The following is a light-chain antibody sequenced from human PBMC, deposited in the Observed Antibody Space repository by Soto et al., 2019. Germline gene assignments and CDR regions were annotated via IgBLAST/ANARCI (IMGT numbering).Light chain of an antibody. V-gene: IGKV1-5*01. Sequence: DIQLTQSPSVLSASVGDTVTITCRASQSISSWLAWYQQKPGKAPKLLIYDASSLESGVPSRFSGSGSGTEFTLTISSLQPDDFATYYCQQYDILPITFGRGTRLEIK. CDR3: QQYDILPIT. J-gene: IGKJ5*01. CDR2: DAS. CDR1: QSISSW.